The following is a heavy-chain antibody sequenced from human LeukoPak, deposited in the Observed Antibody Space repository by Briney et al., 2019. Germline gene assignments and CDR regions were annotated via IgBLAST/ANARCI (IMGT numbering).Heavy chain of an antibody. V-gene: IGHV3-7*01. Sequence: GGSLRLSCAASGFAFSSYWMNWVRQAPGKGLEWVANLNRDGSEKHYVDSVKGRFTISRDNAKNSLYLQMNSLRAEDTAVYYCASDDYSNYRYWGQGTLVTVSS. CDR1: GFAFSSYW. CDR2: LNRDGSEK. J-gene: IGHJ4*02. CDR3: ASDDYSNYRY. D-gene: IGHD4-11*01.